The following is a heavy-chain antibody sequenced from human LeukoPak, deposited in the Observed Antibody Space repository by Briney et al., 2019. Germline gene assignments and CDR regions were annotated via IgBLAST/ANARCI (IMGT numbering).Heavy chain of an antibody. D-gene: IGHD3-3*01. J-gene: IGHJ4*02. CDR2: IYYSGST. CDR1: GGSISSYY. CDR3: ARDAGSTIFGVVTPLGFDY. Sequence: KPSETLSLTCTVSGGSISSYYWSWIRQPPGKGLEWIGYIYYSGSTNYNPSLKSRVTISVDTSKNQFSLKLSSVTAADTAVYYCARDAGSTIFGVVTPLGFDYWGQGTLVTVSS. V-gene: IGHV4-59*01.